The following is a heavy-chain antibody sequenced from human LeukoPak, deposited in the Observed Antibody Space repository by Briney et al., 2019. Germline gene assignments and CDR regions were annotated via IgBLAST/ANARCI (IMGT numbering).Heavy chain of an antibody. CDR1: GFTFSSYA. CDR3: AKDRLSYDSSGYYSLFDY. CDR2: ISGSGGST. D-gene: IGHD3-22*01. V-gene: IGHV3-23*01. J-gene: IGHJ4*02. Sequence: GRSLRLSCAASGFTFSSYAMSWVRQAPGKGLEWVSAISGSGGSTYYADSVKGRFTISRDNSKNTLYLQMNSLRAEDTAVYYCAKDRLSYDSSGYYSLFDYWGQGTLVTVSS.